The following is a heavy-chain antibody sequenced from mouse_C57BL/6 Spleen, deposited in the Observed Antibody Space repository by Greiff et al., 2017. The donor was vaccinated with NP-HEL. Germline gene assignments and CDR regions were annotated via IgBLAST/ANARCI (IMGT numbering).Heavy chain of an antibody. CDR1: GFTFSSYA. Sequence: EVMLVESGGGLVKPGGSLKLSCAASGFTFSSYAMSWVRQTPEKRLEWVATISDGGSYTYYPDNVKGRFTISRDNAKNNLYLQMSHLKSEDTAMYYCARGGGSSYVGYAMDYWGQGTSVTVSS. V-gene: IGHV5-4*03. J-gene: IGHJ4*01. D-gene: IGHD1-1*01. CDR2: ISDGGSYT. CDR3: ARGGGSSYVGYAMDY.